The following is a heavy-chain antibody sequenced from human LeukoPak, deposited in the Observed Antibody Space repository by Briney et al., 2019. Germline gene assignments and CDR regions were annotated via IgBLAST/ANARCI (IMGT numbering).Heavy chain of an antibody. CDR2: ISSGSSTI. V-gene: IGHV3-48*02. D-gene: IGHD2-15*01. J-gene: IGHJ4*02. Sequence: GGSLLLSCAASGFTFSSYSMNWVRQAPGKGLEWVSYISSGSSTIYYADSVKGRFTISRDNAKNSLYLQMNSLGDEDTAVYYCARASPNTRSFDYWGQGTLVTVSS. CDR3: ARASPNTRSFDY. CDR1: GFTFSSYS.